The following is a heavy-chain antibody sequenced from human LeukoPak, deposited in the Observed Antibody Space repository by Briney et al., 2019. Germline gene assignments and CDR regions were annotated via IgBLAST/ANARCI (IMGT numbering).Heavy chain of an antibody. V-gene: IGHV3-23*01. CDR3: AGGIHFRDVWHVRE. J-gene: IGHJ4*02. CDR1: EFTFSKFP. Sequence: AGGSLRLSCAASEFTFSKFPMGWVRQAPGRGLEWVSAISASGDVTFHADSVRGRFTISRDNSENTLHLDMYNLRHDDTAIYYCAGGIHFRDVWHVREWGQGTLLTVSS. D-gene: IGHD3-16*01. CDR2: ISASGDVT.